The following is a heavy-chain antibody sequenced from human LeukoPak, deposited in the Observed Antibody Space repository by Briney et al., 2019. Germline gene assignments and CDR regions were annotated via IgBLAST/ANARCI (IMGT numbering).Heavy chain of an antibody. CDR3: AKDRVFGELLSWDLFDY. V-gene: IGHV3-30*18. D-gene: IGHD3-10*02. CDR1: GFTFSSYG. J-gene: IGHJ4*02. CDR2: ISFDGSNK. Sequence: PGGSLRLSCAASGFTFSSYGMHRVREAPGKGLEWVAVISFDGSNKYYADSVKGRFTISRDNSKNTLYLQMNSLRAEDTAVYSCAKDRVFGELLSWDLFDYWGQGTLVTVSS.